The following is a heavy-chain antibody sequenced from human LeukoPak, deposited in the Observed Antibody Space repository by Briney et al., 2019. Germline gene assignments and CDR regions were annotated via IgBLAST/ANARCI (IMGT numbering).Heavy chain of an antibody. J-gene: IGHJ4*02. Sequence: GESLRISCKGSGYSFTSYWISWVRQMPGKGLEWMERIDPSDSYTNYSPSFQGHVTISADKSISTAYLQWSSLKASDTAMYYCARFQYCSGGSCYNYFDYWGQGTLVTVSS. CDR2: IDPSDSYT. CDR3: ARFQYCSGGSCYNYFDY. V-gene: IGHV5-10-1*01. CDR1: GYSFTSYW. D-gene: IGHD2-15*01.